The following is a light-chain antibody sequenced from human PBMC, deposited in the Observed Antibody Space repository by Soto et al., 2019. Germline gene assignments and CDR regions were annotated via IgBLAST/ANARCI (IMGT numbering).Light chain of an antibody. Sequence: DIQMTQSPSSLSASVGDRVTITCRASHSISNYLNWYQQKLGKAPKLLIYGAYSLQSGVPSRFSGSGSGTDFTLIISSLQPEDSATYYCQESNRVPFTFGGGTKLEIK. J-gene: IGKJ4*01. CDR2: GAY. CDR1: HSISNY. CDR3: QESNRVPFT. V-gene: IGKV1-39*01.